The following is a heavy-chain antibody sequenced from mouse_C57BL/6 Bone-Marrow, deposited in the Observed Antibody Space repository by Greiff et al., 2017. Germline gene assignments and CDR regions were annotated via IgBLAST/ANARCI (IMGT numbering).Heavy chain of an antibody. V-gene: IGHV1-55*01. D-gene: IGHD4-1*01. J-gene: IGHJ2*01. CDR3: ARLTYYVDY. Sequence: QVQLQQSGAELVKPGASVKMSCKASGYTFTSYWITWVKQRPGQGLEWIGEIFPGSGSTNYNEKFKSKATLTVDTSTSTAYMQLSSLTSEDSAVYACARLTYYVDYWGQGTTLTVSS. CDR1: GYTFTSYW. CDR2: IFPGSGST.